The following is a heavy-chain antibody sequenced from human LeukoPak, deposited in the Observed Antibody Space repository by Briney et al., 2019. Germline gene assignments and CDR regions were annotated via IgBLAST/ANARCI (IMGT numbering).Heavy chain of an antibody. CDR1: RFTFSSYS. D-gene: IGHD4-23*01. CDR2: ISSSSTYI. Sequence: GGSLRLCCAASRFTFSSYSMNWVRQAPGKGLEWVSSISSSSTYIYYADSVKGRFTISRDNAKNSLYLQMNSLRADDTAIYYCARESRSVVTRYFQHWGQGTLVTVSS. CDR3: ARESRSVVTRYFQH. J-gene: IGHJ1*01. V-gene: IGHV3-21*01.